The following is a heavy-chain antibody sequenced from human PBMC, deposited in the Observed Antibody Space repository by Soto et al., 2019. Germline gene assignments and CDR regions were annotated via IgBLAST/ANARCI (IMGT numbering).Heavy chain of an antibody. Sequence: EVQLVESGGGLVQPGGSLRLSCAASGFTFSTYSLNWVRQAPGKGLEWVAYISSNSITINYAASVKGRFTISRDNAKNSLYLQMLSLRDEDTAVYYCARDRLGCSGGVCYSGYYGMDVWGQGTTVTVSS. V-gene: IGHV3-48*02. CDR3: ARDRLGCSGGVCYSGYYGMDV. J-gene: IGHJ6*02. D-gene: IGHD2-15*01. CDR1: GFTFSTYS. CDR2: ISSNSITI.